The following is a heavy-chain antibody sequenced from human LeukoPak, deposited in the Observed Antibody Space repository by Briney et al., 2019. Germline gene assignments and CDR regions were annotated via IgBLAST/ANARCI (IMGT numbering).Heavy chain of an antibody. CDR1: GYTFTSYY. V-gene: IGHV1-46*01. Sequence: ASVKVSCKASGYTFTSYYMHWVRQAPGQGLEWMGIINPSGGSTSYAQKFQGRVTMTRDTSTSTVYMELSSLRSEDTALYYCAREKPFYDSSGYYYPIAFDYWGQGTLVTVSS. CDR2: INPSGGST. J-gene: IGHJ4*02. D-gene: IGHD3-22*01. CDR3: AREKPFYDSSGYYYPIAFDY.